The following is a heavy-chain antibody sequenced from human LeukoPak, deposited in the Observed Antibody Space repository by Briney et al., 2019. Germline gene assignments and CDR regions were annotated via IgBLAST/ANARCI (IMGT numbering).Heavy chain of an antibody. CDR1: GGTFNNFA. D-gene: IGHD3-3*01. J-gene: IGHJ4*02. CDR2: IIPMSGTA. Sequence: SVKVSCTASGGTFNNFAISWVRQAPGQGLEWVGGIIPMSGTANYAQKFQGRVTITADESTSTAYMELSSLRSEDTAIYYCASPVKYYDTWSGYPPFDYWGQGTLVTVSP. V-gene: IGHV1-69*13. CDR3: ASPVKYYDTWSGYPPFDY.